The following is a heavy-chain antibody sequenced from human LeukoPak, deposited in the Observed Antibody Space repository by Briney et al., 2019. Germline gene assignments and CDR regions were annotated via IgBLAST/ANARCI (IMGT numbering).Heavy chain of an antibody. D-gene: IGHD6-19*01. Sequence: ASVKVSCKASGYTFTSYGISWVRQAAGQGLEWMGWISAYNGYTNYAQKLQGRVTITTDRSTSTAYMELRSLRSDDTAVYYCARAGWYELPRYAFDIWGQGTMVTVSS. V-gene: IGHV1-18*01. J-gene: IGHJ3*02. CDR2: ISAYNGYT. CDR3: ARAGWYELPRYAFDI. CDR1: GYTFTSYG.